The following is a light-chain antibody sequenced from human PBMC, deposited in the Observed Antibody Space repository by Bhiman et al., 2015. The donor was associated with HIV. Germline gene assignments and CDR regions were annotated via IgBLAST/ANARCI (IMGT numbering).Light chain of an antibody. CDR2: DVS. CDR3: SSYTTSSTRV. Sequence: QSALTQPASVSGSPGQSITISCTGTSSDVGGYKHVSWYQQHPGKAPKLMIYDVSYRPSGVSNRFSGSKSGNTASLIISGLQAADEADYYCSSYTTSSTRVFGGGTKLTVL. V-gene: IGLV2-14*03. CDR1: SSDVGGYKH. J-gene: IGLJ2*01.